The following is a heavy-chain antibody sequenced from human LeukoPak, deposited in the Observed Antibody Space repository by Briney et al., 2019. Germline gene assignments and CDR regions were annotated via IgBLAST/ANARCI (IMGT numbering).Heavy chain of an antibody. V-gene: IGHV4-59*08. Sequence: PSETLSLTCTVSGVSISSYYWSWIRQPPGKGLEWIGYIYYSGSTNHNPSLKSRVTISVDTSKNQFSLKLSSVTAADTAVYYCARHCSSTSCYHSYDYWGQGALVTVSS. J-gene: IGHJ4*02. CDR2: IYYSGST. CDR3: ARHCSSTSCYHSYDY. D-gene: IGHD2-2*01. CDR1: GVSISSYY.